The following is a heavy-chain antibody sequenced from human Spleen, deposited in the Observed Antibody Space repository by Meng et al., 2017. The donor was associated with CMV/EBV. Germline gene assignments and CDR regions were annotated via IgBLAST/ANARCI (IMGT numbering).Heavy chain of an antibody. D-gene: IGHD5-12*01. J-gene: IGHJ4*02. Sequence: SETLSLTCTVSGGSINSGDYYWSWIRQPPGKALEWIGNIYYSGSIYYNVSLKSRVTISADTSKNQFSLKLNYVTAADTAVYYCARERGQYSGYGNIDSWGQGTLVTVSS. CDR3: ARERGQYSGYGNIDS. V-gene: IGHV4-30-4*08. CDR1: GGSINSGDYY. CDR2: IYYSGSI.